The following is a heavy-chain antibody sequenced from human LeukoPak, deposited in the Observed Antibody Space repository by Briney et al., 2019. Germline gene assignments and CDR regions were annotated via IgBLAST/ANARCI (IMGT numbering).Heavy chain of an antibody. V-gene: IGHV3-7*03. CDR1: GFTFSSYW. CDR3: AKEGSDDFWSGYYYLY. CDR2: IKQDGSEK. Sequence: PGGSLRLSCAASGFTFSSYWMSWVRQAPGKGLEWVANIKQDGSEKYYVDSVKGRFTISRDNSKNTLYLQMNSLRAEDTAVYYCAKEGSDDFWSGYYYLYWGQGTLVTVSS. D-gene: IGHD3-3*01. J-gene: IGHJ4*02.